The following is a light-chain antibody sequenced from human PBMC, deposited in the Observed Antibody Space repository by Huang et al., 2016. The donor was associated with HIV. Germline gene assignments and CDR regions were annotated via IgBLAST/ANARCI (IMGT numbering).Light chain of an antibody. CDR1: QGISSA. CDR2: VAS. J-gene: IGKJ3*01. V-gene: IGKV1D-13*01. CDR3: QQFNNYPLT. Sequence: AIQLTQSPSSLSASVGDRVTITCRASQGISSALAWYQQKPGKAPKLLIYVASSLQSGVPSRFRGSGSWTDFTLTISSLQSEDVATYYCQQFNNYPLTFGPGTKVDIK.